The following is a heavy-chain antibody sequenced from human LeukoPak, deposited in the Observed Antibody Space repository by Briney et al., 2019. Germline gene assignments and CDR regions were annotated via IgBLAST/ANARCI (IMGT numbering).Heavy chain of an antibody. V-gene: IGHV4-59*12. Sequence: KPSETLSLTCTVSGGSISSYYWSWIRQPPGKGLEWIGYIYYSGSTYYNPSLKSRVTISVDTSKNQFSLRLSSVTAADTAVYYCARITSYTHGGFDYWGQGTLVTVSS. D-gene: IGHD3-16*01. CDR2: IYYSGST. CDR3: ARITSYTHGGFDY. J-gene: IGHJ4*02. CDR1: GGSISSYY.